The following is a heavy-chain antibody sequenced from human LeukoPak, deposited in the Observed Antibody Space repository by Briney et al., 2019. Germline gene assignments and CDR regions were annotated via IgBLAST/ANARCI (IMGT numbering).Heavy chain of an antibody. CDR3: ARDQSSYHDN. V-gene: IGHV1-2*02. CDR1: GYTFTDYY. J-gene: IGHJ4*02. Sequence: GASVKVSCRASGYTFTDYYMHWVRQAPGQGLEWMGWINPDSGDTNYAQMFQGRVTMTRDTTISTAYMELSRLRSDDTAVYYCARDQSSYHDNWGQGTLVTVSS. D-gene: IGHD6-13*01. CDR2: INPDSGDT.